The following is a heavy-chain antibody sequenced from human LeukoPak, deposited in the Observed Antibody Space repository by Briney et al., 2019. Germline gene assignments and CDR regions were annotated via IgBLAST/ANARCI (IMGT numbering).Heavy chain of an antibody. Sequence: ASVKVSCKASGYTFTGYYMHWVRQAPGQGLEWMGWINPNSGGTNYAQKFQGRVTMTRDTSISTAYMELSRLRSDDTAVYYCARSRVRLGYCTNGVCFHFDYWGQGTLVTVSS. CDR3: ARSRVRLGYCTNGVCFHFDY. D-gene: IGHD2-8*01. V-gene: IGHV1-2*02. J-gene: IGHJ4*02. CDR2: INPNSGGT. CDR1: GYTFTGYY.